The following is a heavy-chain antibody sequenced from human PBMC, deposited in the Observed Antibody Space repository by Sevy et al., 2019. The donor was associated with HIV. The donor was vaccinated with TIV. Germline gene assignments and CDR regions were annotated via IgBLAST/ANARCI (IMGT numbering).Heavy chain of an antibody. CDR3: ANVKNYDSSGYYAFDI. CDR2: IIPIFGTA. CDR1: GGTFSSYA. J-gene: IGHJ3*02. Sequence: ASVKVSCKASGGTFSSYAISWVRQAPGQGLEWMGGIIPIFGTANYAQKVQGRVTITADESTSTAYMELSSLRSEDTAVYYCANVKNYDSSGYYAFDIWGQGTMVTVSS. V-gene: IGHV1-69*13. D-gene: IGHD3-22*01.